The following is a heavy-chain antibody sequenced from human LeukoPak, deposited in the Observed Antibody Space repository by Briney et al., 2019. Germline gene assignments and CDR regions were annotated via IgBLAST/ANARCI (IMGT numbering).Heavy chain of an antibody. D-gene: IGHD1-26*01. CDR3: AQANSGGFFYY. CDR1: GDYIISTY. V-gene: IGHV4-59*01. J-gene: IGHJ4*02. CDR2: FYYSGGT. Sequence: SETLSLTYSVSGDYIISTYWTWIRQPPGKGLEWIGHFYYSGGTNYNPSLKSRVTISADTSKNQFSLQLTSVTAADAAVFHRAQANSGGFFYYWGQGTLVTVSS.